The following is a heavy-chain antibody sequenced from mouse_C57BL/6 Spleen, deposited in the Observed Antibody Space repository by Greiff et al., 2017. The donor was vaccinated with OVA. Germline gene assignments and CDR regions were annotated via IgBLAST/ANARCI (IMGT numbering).Heavy chain of an antibody. V-gene: IGHV5-6*01. CDR1: GFTFSSYG. J-gene: IGHJ4*01. CDR3: AREGNYYGNAMDY. D-gene: IGHD1-1*01. Sequence: EVHLVESGGDLVKPGGSLKLSCAASGFTFSSYGMSWVRQTPDKRLEWVATISSGGSYTYYPDSVKGRFTISRDNAKNTLYLQMSSLKSEDTAMYYCAREGNYYGNAMDYWGQGTSVTVSS. CDR2: ISSGGSYT.